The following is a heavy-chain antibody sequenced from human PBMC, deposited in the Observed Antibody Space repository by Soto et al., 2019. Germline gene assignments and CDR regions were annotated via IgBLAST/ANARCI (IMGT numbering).Heavy chain of an antibody. CDR1: GGCVSSDSVI. CDR3: ARDHKWDGMDV. D-gene: IGHD1-26*01. V-gene: IGHV4-31*01. Sequence: TLELSCSVCGGCVSSDSVIWSWVRQFPGKGLEWIGYINYSGTTYYNPSLRSPITMSVDTSKNQFSLNLSSVTAADTAVYYCARDHKWDGMDVWGQGTTVTVSS. J-gene: IGHJ6*02. CDR2: INYSGTT.